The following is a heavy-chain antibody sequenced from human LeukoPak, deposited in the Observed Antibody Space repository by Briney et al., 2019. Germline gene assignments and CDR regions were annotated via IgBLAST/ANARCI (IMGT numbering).Heavy chain of an antibody. CDR3: ARVGSERWFGGIGLYYYYYMDV. J-gene: IGHJ6*03. V-gene: IGHV3-11*04. CDR2: ISSSGSTI. Sequence: PGGSLRLSCAASGFTFSDYYMSWIRQAPGKGLEWVSYISSSGSTIYYADSVKGRLTISRDNAKNSLYLQMNSLRAEDTAVYYCARVGSERWFGGIGLYYYYYMDVWGKGTTVTVSS. CDR1: GFTFSDYY. D-gene: IGHD3-10*01.